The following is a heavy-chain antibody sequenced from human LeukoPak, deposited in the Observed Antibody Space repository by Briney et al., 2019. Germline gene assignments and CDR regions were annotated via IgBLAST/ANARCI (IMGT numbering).Heavy chain of an antibody. CDR2: IYSGGST. V-gene: IGHV3-53*01. CDR1: GFTVSRNY. J-gene: IGHJ4*02. D-gene: IGHD3-10*01. Sequence: GGSLRLSCAASGFTVSRNYMSWVRQAPGQGLEWVSVIYSGGSTYYADSVKGRFTVSRDNSKNTLYLQMNSLRVEDTAVYYCAKWAGSGGHTSYWFGPFDFWGQGTLVTVSP. CDR3: AKWAGSGGHTSYWFGPFDF.